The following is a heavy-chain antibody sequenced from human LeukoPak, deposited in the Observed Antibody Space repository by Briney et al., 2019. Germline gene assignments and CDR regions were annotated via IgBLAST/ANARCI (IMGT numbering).Heavy chain of an antibody. Sequence: PGGSLRLSCAASGFTFSSYSMNWVRQAPGKGLEWVSSISSSSSYIYYADSVRGRFTISRDNAKNSLYLQMNSLRAEDTAVYYCASSGRIAWFDPWGQGTLVTVSS. J-gene: IGHJ5*02. CDR2: ISSSSSYI. CDR1: GFTFSSYS. CDR3: ASSGRIAWFDP. V-gene: IGHV3-21*01. D-gene: IGHD6-13*01.